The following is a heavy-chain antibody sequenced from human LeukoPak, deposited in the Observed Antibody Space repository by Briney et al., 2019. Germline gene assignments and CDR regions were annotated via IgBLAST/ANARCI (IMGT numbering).Heavy chain of an antibody. CDR3: ARDLDYGGNIDY. CDR2: ISSSSSYI. J-gene: IGHJ4*02. D-gene: IGHD4-23*01. V-gene: IGHV3-21*04. CDR1: GFTFSSYS. Sequence: GGSLRLSCAASGFTFSSYSMNWVRQAPGKGLEWVSSISSSSSYIYYADSVKGRFTISRDNAKNSLYLQMNSLRAEDTAVYYCARDLDYGGNIDYWGQGTLVTVSS.